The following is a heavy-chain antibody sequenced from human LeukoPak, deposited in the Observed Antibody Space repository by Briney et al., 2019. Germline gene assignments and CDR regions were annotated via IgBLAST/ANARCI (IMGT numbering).Heavy chain of an antibody. CDR2: MNPHSGYT. D-gene: IGHD5-18*01. Sequence: ASVKVSCKASGYTFSSLDINWVRQATGQGLEWMGRMNPHSGYTYYAQKFQGRVTMTRNTSISTAYMELSSLRSEDTAVYYCAREGYSTSWEYWFDLWGQGALVTVSS. V-gene: IGHV1-8*01. J-gene: IGHJ5*02. CDR1: GYTFSSLD. CDR3: AREGYSTSWEYWFDL.